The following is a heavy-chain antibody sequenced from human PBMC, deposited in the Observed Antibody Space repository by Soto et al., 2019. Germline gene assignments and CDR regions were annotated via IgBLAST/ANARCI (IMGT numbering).Heavy chain of an antibody. CDR3: ARSIVAAGNRWFDP. J-gene: IGHJ5*02. D-gene: IGHD6-13*01. CDR1: GFSLSTSGMR. CDR2: IDWDDDK. Sequence: SGPTLVNPTQTLTLTCTFSGFSLSTSGMRVSWIRQPPGKALEWLARIDWDDDKLYSTSLKTRLTISKDTSKNQVVLTMTNMDPVDTATYYCARSIVAAGNRWFDPWGQGTLVTRLL. V-gene: IGHV2-70*04.